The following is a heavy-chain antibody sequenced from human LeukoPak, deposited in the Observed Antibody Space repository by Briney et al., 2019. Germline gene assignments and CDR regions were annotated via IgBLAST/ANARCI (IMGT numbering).Heavy chain of an antibody. D-gene: IGHD3-3*01. J-gene: IGHJ5*02. CDR3: ARGYDFWSGWEFDP. Sequence: SETLSLTCTVSGGSISTYYWSWIRQPPGKGLEWIGYIYYSGSTNYNPSLKSRVTISVDTSKNQFSLKLSSVTAADTAVYYCARGYDFWSGWEFDPWGQGTLVTVSS. CDR2: IYYSGST. CDR1: GGSISTYY. V-gene: IGHV4-59*01.